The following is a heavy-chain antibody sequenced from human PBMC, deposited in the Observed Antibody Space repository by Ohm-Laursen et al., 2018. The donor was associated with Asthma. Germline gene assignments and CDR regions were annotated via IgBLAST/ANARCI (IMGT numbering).Heavy chain of an antibody. J-gene: IGHJ4*02. Sequence: SLRLSCSAPGFTFRSYAMHWVRQAPGKGLEWVSFISSDISTIYYADSVKGRFTISRDNSKNTLYLQMNSLRAEDTAVYYCATGSGSKALGYWGQGTLVTVSS. CDR2: ISSDISTI. CDR3: ATGSGSKALGY. D-gene: IGHD3-10*01. CDR1: GFTFRSYA. V-gene: IGHV3-48*01.